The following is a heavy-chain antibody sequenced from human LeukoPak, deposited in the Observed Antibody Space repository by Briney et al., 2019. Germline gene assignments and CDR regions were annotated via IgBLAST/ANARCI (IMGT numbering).Heavy chain of an antibody. Sequence: SETLSLTCAVYGGSFSGYYWSWIRQPPGKGLEWIGEINHSGSTNYNPSPKSRVTISVDTSKNQFSLKLSSVTAADTAVYYCATAINDAWFDPWGQGTLVTVSS. CDR2: INHSGST. J-gene: IGHJ5*02. CDR1: GGSFSGYY. D-gene: IGHD1-1*01. V-gene: IGHV4-34*01. CDR3: ATAINDAWFDP.